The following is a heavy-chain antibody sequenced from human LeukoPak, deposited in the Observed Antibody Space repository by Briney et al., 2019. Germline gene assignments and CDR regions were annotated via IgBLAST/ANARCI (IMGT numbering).Heavy chain of an antibody. J-gene: IGHJ6*03. Sequence: SETLSLTCAVYGGSISSSNWWSWVRQPPGKGLEWIGEIYHSGSTNYNPSLKSRVTISVDKSKNQFSLKLSSVTAADTAVYYCARVNSGVSSAYYYYYMDVWGKGTTVTVSS. CDR2: IYHSGST. D-gene: IGHD5-12*01. CDR1: GGSISSSNW. CDR3: ARVNSGVSSAYYYYYMDV. V-gene: IGHV4-4*02.